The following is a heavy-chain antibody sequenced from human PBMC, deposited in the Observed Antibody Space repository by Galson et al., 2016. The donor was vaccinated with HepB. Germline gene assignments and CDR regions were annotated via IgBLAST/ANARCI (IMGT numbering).Heavy chain of an antibody. CDR2: IYPGNSDT. J-gene: IGHJ6*02. V-gene: IGHV5-51*01. Sequence: QSGAEVKKPGESLKISCKGSGYTFTNNWIGWVRQMPGKGLEWMGIIYPGNSDTRYSQSFQGQVTISADKSISTAYLQWSSLKASDTAMYYCARTPLNSYCTDGVCYNYQYAMDVWGQGTTVTVSS. D-gene: IGHD2-8*01. CDR1: GYTFTNNW. CDR3: ARTPLNSYCTDGVCYNYQYAMDV.